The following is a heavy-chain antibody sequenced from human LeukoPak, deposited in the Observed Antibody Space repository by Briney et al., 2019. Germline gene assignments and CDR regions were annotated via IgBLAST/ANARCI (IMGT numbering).Heavy chain of an antibody. J-gene: IGHJ5*02. D-gene: IGHD3-22*01. CDR3: ARGRAYYYDSSGYYDPVWEGNWFDP. CDR2: MNPNSGNT. CDR1: GYTFTSYD. Sequence: ASVTVSCKASGYTFTSYDINWVRQATGQGLEWMGWMNPNSGNTGYAQKFQGRVTMTRNTSISTAYMELSSLRSEDTAVYYCARGRAYYYDSSGYYDPVWEGNWFDPWGQGTLVTVSS. V-gene: IGHV1-8*01.